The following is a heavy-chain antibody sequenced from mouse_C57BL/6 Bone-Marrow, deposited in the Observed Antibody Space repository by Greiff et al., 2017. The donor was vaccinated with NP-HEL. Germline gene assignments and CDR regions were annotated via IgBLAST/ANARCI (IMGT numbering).Heavy chain of an antibody. CDR1: GYTFTSYG. CDR3: ARDSSGYPFDY. Sequence: VQLQQSGAELARPGASVKLSCKASGYTFTSYGISWVKQRPGQGLEWIGNIYPSDSETHYNQKFKDKATLTVDKSSSTAYMQLISLTSEDSAVYYCARDSSGYPFDYWGQGTTLTVSS. CDR2: IYPSDSET. V-gene: IGHV1-61*01. D-gene: IGHD3-2*02. J-gene: IGHJ2*01.